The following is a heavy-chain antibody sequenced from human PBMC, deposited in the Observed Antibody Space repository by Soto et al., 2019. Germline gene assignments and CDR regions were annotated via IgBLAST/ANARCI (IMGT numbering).Heavy chain of an antibody. CDR2: IKSKTDGGTT. Sequence: SCAASGFTFSNAWMSWVRQAPGKGLEWVGRIKSKTDGGTTDYAAPVKGRFTISRDDSKNTLYLQMNSLKTEDTAVYYCTTDRYNWNYPIYYYYGMDVWGQGTTVTVSS. V-gene: IGHV3-15*01. CDR1: GFTFSNAW. J-gene: IGHJ6*02. D-gene: IGHD1-7*01. CDR3: TTDRYNWNYPIYYYYGMDV.